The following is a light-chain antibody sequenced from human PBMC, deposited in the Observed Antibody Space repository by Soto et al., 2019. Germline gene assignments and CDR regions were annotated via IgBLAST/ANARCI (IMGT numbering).Light chain of an antibody. J-gene: IGKJ1*01. Sequence: EIVMTQSPATLSVSPGERVTLSCRASQTVRGSQVAWYQQRPGEAPRLLIFSASIRATGIPARFSGGGSETEFTLTISSLQSEDFAVYYCQQYSDWPPWRFGQGTKVDIK. V-gene: IGKV3-15*01. CDR2: SAS. CDR1: QTVRGSQ. CDR3: QQYSDWPPWR.